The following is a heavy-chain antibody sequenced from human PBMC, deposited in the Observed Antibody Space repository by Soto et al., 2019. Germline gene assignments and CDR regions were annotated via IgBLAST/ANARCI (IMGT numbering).Heavy chain of an antibody. CDR3: ARDPRYVVAATLDHDAFDI. CDR1: GGSISSGGYY. J-gene: IGHJ3*02. D-gene: IGHD2-15*01. CDR2: IYYSGST. V-gene: IGHV4-31*03. Sequence: SETLSLTCTVSGGSISSGGYYWSWIRQHPGKGLEWIGYIYYSGSTYYNPSLKSRVTISVDTSKNQFSLKLSSVTAADTAVYYCARDPRYVVAATLDHDAFDIWGQGTMVTVSS.